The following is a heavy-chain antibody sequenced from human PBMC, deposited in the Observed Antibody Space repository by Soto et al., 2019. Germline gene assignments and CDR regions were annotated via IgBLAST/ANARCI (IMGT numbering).Heavy chain of an antibody. CDR2: IEGDGST. V-gene: IGHV3-74*01. CDR1: GFTFRRCW. Sequence: EVQLVESGGGLLQPGWSLRLSCTASGFTFRRCWIHWVRQVPGKGLVWVSRIEGDGSTTYADSVKGRLSGSTDNSKTTLYLQVTSLRAEDTAVYYCARDSHYAMGVWGKGATVTVSS. J-gene: IGHJ6*03. D-gene: IGHD3-16*01. CDR3: ARDSHYAMGV.